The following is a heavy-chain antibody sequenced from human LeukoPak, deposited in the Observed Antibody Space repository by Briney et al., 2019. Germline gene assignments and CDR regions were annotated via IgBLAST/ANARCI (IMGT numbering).Heavy chain of an antibody. D-gene: IGHD3-3*01. J-gene: IGHJ5*02. Sequence: GGSLRLSCAASGFTFSDYYVSWIRQAPGKGLEWVSSISSGGGTIYYADSVKGRFTISRDNAKNSLYLQINSLRVEDTAVYFCARVLREWLLFGWFDPWGQGTLVTVSS. CDR2: ISSGGGTI. V-gene: IGHV3-11*01. CDR1: GFTFSDYY. CDR3: ARVLREWLLFGWFDP.